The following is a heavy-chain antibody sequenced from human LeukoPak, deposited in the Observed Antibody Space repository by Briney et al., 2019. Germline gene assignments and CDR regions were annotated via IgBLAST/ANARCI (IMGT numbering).Heavy chain of an antibody. J-gene: IGHJ4*02. CDR1: GFTFSSYA. V-gene: IGHV3-30*04. CDR3: ARGYNWNDVGSGFDY. Sequence: PGRSLRLSCAASGFTFSSYAMHWVRQAPGKGLEWVAVISYDGSNKYYADSVKGRFTISRDNSKNTLYLQMNSLRAEDTAVYYCARGYNWNDVGSGFDYWGQGTLVTVSS. CDR2: ISYDGSNK. D-gene: IGHD1-20*01.